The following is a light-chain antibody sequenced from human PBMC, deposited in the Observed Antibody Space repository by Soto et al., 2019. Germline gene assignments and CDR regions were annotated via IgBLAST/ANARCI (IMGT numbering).Light chain of an antibody. CDR1: QSINAH. J-gene: IGKJ1*01. Sequence: EVVMTQSPATLSVSPGERVTLSCRASQSINAHLAWYQQKPGQAPRLLIHGASTRATGIPARFSGSGFGTGFILTTSCLQSEDFAVYYCQQYNTWLWTFGQGTKVEIQ. CDR3: QQYNTWLWT. CDR2: GAS. V-gene: IGKV3-15*01.